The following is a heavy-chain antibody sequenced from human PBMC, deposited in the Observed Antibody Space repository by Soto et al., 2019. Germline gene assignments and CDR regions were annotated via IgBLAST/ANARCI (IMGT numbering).Heavy chain of an antibody. J-gene: IGHJ4*02. Sequence: QAQLVQSGGEVKKPGASVKVSCKASGYTFSNYGITWVRQAPGQGLEWMGWISAYNGNTYYTQNLQDRVTMTTDTSTTTAYMELRSLRSEDTAVYYCARSSSGTVAVNFDYWGQGTLVTVSS. D-gene: IGHD6-19*01. CDR1: GYTFSNYG. V-gene: IGHV1-18*01. CDR3: ARSSSGTVAVNFDY. CDR2: ISAYNGNT.